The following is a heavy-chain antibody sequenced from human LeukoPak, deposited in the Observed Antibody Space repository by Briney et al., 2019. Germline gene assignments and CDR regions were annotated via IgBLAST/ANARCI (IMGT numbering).Heavy chain of an antibody. CDR1: GYTFTDHA. D-gene: IGHD3-16*02. V-gene: IGHV7-4-1*02. J-gene: IGHJ5*02. CDR3: ARAYQSLGGLSLPDH. CDR2: IHPNTGNP. Sequence: ASVKVSCKASGYTFTDHAMNWVRQAPGQGLEWMGWIHPNTGNPTYAQGFTGRFVFSLDTSVGTTYLQISSLKAEDTAVYYCARAYQSLGGLSLPDHWGQGTLVTVSS.